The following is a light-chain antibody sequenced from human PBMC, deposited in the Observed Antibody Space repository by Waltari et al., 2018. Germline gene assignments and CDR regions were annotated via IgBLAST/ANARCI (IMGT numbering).Light chain of an antibody. J-gene: IGKJ4*01. CDR3: QQRRTWPLT. CDR2: DAS. V-gene: IGKV3-11*01. Sequence: EIVLTQSPATLSLSPGERATLSCRAIQSVSYYLAWYQQRPGQAPRLLIYDASSRATGIPARFSGSGSETDFTLTISSLEPEDFAVYYCQQRRTWPLTFGGGTKVEI. CDR1: QSVSYY.